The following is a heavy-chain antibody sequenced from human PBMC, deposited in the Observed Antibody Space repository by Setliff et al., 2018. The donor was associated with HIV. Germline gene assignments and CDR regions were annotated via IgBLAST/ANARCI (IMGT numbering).Heavy chain of an antibody. D-gene: IGHD3-22*01. CDR1: GGSISTNRDH. CDR3: ARDMMYHYDSSGAFGWFGP. J-gene: IGHJ5*02. Sequence: SETLSLTCNVSGGSISTNRDHWGWIRQPPGKGLEWIGSISYSGNTYYHPSLQSRVTISLDTSKNQISLKLRSVTAADTAVYFCARDMMYHYDSSGAFGWFGPWGQGTPVTVS. CDR2: ISYSGNT. V-gene: IGHV4-39*07.